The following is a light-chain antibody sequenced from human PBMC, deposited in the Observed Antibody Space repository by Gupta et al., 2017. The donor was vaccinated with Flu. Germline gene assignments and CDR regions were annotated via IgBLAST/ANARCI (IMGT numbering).Light chain of an antibody. CDR1: QSVLYSSNNKNY. CDR3: QQDYSTPQS. J-gene: IGKJ2*03. CDR2: WAS. V-gene: IGKV4-1*01. Sequence: DIVMTQSPDSLAVSLGERATINCKSSQSVLYSSNNKNYLAWYQQKPGQSPKLLIYWASTRESGVPDRFSGSGSGTDFTLTISSLQAEDVAVYYCQQDYSTPQSFGQGTKLEIK.